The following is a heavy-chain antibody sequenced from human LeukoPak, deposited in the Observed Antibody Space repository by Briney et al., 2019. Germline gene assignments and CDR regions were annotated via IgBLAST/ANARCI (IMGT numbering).Heavy chain of an antibody. D-gene: IGHD4-17*01. V-gene: IGHV3-74*01. J-gene: IGHJ5*02. Sequence: GGSLRLSCADSGFTFRRYWMHWVRQTPGKGLVWVSCISGDGSVTRYADSVKGRFTISRDNTRNTLYLQMHSLSVEDMAVYYCATAGGETSRMGFDPWGQGSLVTVSS. CDR3: ATAGGETSRMGFDP. CDR2: ISGDGSVT. CDR1: GFTFRRYW.